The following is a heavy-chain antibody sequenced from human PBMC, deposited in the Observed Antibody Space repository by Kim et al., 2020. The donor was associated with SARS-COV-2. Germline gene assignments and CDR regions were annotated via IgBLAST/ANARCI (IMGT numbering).Heavy chain of an antibody. CDR2: IKQDGSEK. J-gene: IGHJ6*02. V-gene: IGHV3-7*01. D-gene: IGHD2-2*01. Sequence: GGSLRLSCAASGFTFSSYWMSWVRQAPGKGLEWVANIKQDGSEKYYVDSVKGRFTISRDNAKNSLYLQMNSLRAEDTAVYYCARDGAGEDIVVVPADYYYYGMDGWGQGTTVTVSS. CDR1: GFTFSSYW. CDR3: ARDGAGEDIVVVPADYYYYGMDG.